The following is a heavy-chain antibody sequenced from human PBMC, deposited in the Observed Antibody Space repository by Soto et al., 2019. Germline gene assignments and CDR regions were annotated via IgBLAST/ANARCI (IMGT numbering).Heavy chain of an antibody. CDR3: ARLPSRHLVDY. V-gene: IGHV4-39*01. CDR2: MFYGVST. J-gene: IGHJ4*02. D-gene: IGHD3-3*02. CDR1: CSSINSSGYY. Sequence: SETLSLTCTVSCSSINSSGYYWGWIRQPPGKGLEWIGSMFYGVSTYYNPSLKSRVTVSVDTSKNQFSLNLRSVTAADTAVYYCARLPSRHLVDYWGQGTLVTVSS.